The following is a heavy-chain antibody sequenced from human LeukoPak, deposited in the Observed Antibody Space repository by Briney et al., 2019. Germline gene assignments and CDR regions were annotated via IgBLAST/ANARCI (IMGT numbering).Heavy chain of an antibody. CDR1: GFTFSSYA. J-gene: IGHJ4*02. V-gene: IGHV3-7*01. CDR3: ARIRGGY. D-gene: IGHD3-10*01. CDR2: IKEDGNEK. Sequence: GGSLRLSCAASGFTFSSYAMHWVRQAPGKGLEWVANIKEDGNEKYYPDSVKGRFTISRDNAKNSLYLQMNSLRAEDTAVYYCARIRGGYWGQGTLVTVSS.